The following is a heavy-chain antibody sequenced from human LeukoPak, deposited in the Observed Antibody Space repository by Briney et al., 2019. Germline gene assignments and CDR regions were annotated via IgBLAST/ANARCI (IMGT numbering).Heavy chain of an antibody. V-gene: IGHV3-74*01. CDR1: GFTFSDYW. D-gene: IGHD3-16*01. Sequence: GRSLRLSCAASGFTFSDYWVHWVRQAPGKGLVWVSIINTDTRGTYYADSVKSRFTISRDNAKNTLYLQMNSLRAEDTAVYYCARAGAYRFDYWGQGTLVTVSS. J-gene: IGHJ4*02. CDR2: INTDTRGT. CDR3: ARAGAYRFDY.